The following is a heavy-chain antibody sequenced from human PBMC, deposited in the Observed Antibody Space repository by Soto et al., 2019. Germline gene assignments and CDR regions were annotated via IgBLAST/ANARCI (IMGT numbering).Heavy chain of an antibody. Sequence: QITLRESGPALVKPTQTLTLTCTFSGFSLTTVGVGVAWIRQPPGKALEWLALIYWDDDKIYSPSHKSRLTVTKDNSKNHVVFTMSNLDPTDTATYYCAHRYVSPADFDFWGQGTLVTVSS. CDR3: AHRYVSPADFDF. V-gene: IGHV2-5*02. CDR2: IYWDDDK. J-gene: IGHJ4*02. CDR1: GFSLTTVGVG. D-gene: IGHD3-10*02.